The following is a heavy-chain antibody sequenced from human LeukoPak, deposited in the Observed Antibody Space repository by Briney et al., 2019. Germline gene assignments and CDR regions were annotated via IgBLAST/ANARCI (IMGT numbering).Heavy chain of an antibody. CDR3: AREDYYDSSGYSPYNWFDP. J-gene: IGHJ5*02. CDR2: IIPIFGTA. CDR1: GGTFSSYA. V-gene: IGHV1-69*05. D-gene: IGHD3-22*01. Sequence: ASVKVSCKASGGTFSSYAISWVRQAPGQGLEWMGRIIPIFGTANYAQKFQGRVTITTDESTSTAYMELSSLRSEDTAVYYCAREDYYDSSGYSPYNWFDPWGQGTLVTVSS.